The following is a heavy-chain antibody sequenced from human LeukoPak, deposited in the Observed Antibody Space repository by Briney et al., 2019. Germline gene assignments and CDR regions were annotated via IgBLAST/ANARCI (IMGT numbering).Heavy chain of an antibody. CDR1: GLTFSIYC. CDR3: AKMLKNELLGETGNAFDV. Sequence: GGSLRLSCAASGLTFSIYCKIWVRQAPGKGLEWVSGINGIGWRTFYADSVEGRFTISRDNSKNTLYLQMNSLRAEDTAVHYCAKMLKNELLGETGNAFDVWGQGTTVTVAS. V-gene: IGHV3-23*01. D-gene: IGHD3-10*01. J-gene: IGHJ3*01. CDR2: INGIGWRT.